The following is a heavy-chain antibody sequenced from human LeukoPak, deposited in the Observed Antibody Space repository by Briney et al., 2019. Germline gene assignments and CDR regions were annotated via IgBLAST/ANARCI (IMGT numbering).Heavy chain of an antibody. D-gene: IGHD3-22*01. V-gene: IGHV3-23*01. CDR1: GFTFSSYA. CDR2: ISGSGNRT. J-gene: IGHJ5*02. Sequence: PGGSLRLSCAASGFTFSSYAMSWVRQAPGKGLEWVSSISGSGNRTYYADSVKGRFTISRDNSENTLFLQMNSLRAEDTAVYYCAKAFDSSGYGWFDPWGQGTLVTVSS. CDR3: AKAFDSSGYGWFDP.